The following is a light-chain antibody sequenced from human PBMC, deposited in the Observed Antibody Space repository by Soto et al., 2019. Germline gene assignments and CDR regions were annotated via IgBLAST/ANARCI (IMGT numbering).Light chain of an antibody. J-gene: IGKJ3*01. Sequence: EIVLTQSPGTLSLSPGERATLSCRAIQSVSSNNLAWYQQLPGQAPRVVIYGASTRSTGIPARFSGSGSGTDFTLTISSLEPEDFAAYYCQQDGSSPFTFGPGTKVDIK. CDR3: QQDGSSPFT. V-gene: IGKV3-20*01. CDR2: GAS. CDR1: QSVSSNN.